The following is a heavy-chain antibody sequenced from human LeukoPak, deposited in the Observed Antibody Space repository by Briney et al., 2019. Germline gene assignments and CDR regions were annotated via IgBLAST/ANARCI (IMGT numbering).Heavy chain of an antibody. CDR3: ARASSNEVDY. CDR2: ISANDGNT. V-gene: IGHV1-18*01. Sequence: GASVKVSCKASGYTFTSYGISWVRQAPGQGLEWMGWISANDGNTDYPQKLQGRVTMTTDTSTSTAYMELRSLRSDDTAVYYCARASSNEVDYWGQGTLVTVSS. J-gene: IGHJ4*02. D-gene: IGHD4-4*01. CDR1: GYTFTSYG.